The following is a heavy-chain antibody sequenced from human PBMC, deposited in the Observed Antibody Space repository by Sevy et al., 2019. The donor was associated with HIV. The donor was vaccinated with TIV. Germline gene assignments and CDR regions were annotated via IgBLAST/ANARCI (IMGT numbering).Heavy chain of an antibody. Sequence: SETLSLTCTVSGGSITSHYWSWIRQPPGKGLEWIGYIHDSGNNNYNPSLKSRVTISADTSKDQFSLRLRSVTAADAAVYYCANHYDSSSYYIFQHWGQGTLVTVSS. CDR1: GGSITSHY. J-gene: IGHJ1*01. D-gene: IGHD3-22*01. CDR2: IHDSGNN. V-gene: IGHV4-59*11. CDR3: ANHYDSSSYYIFQH.